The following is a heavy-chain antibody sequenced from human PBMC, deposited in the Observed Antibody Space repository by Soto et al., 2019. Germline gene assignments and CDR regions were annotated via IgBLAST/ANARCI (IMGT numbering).Heavy chain of an antibody. CDR1: GFPFSSFV. D-gene: IGHD5-12*01. J-gene: IGHJ4*02. CDR2: ISNDGNNQ. CDR3: AIGRDPYNYNY. Sequence: GGSLRLSCAASGFPFSSFVMHWVRQAPGKGLEWVAVISNDGNNQNYADSVKGRLTISRDNSLSTLYLRMSSLRPDDTAVYYCAIGRDPYNYNYWGRGTLVTVSS. V-gene: IGHV3-30-3*01.